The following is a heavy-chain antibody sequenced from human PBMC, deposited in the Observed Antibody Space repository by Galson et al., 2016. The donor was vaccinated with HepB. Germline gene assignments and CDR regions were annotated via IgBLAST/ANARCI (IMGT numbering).Heavy chain of an antibody. J-gene: IGHJ4*02. Sequence: SVKVSCKASGYTFTSYGIGWVRQAPGQGLEWMGWISGYNGATNFAQKFQGRVTTTTDTSTRTAYMALRSLRSDDTAVYYCARAGYGDYGNYWGQGTPVTVSS. CDR1: GYTFTSYG. V-gene: IGHV1-18*04. D-gene: IGHD4-17*01. CDR2: ISGYNGAT. CDR3: ARAGYGDYGNY.